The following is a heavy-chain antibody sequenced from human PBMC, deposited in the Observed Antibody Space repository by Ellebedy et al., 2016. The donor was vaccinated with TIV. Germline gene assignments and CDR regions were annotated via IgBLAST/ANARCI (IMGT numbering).Heavy chain of an antibody. CDR3: ARGPYGIVVVPAAMGFDY. CDR1: GYTFTSYD. D-gene: IGHD2-2*01. Sequence: ASVKVSCXASGYTFTSYDINWVRQATGQGLEWMGWMNPNSGNTGYAQKFQGRVTMTRNTSISTAYMELSSLRSDDTAVYYCARGPYGIVVVPAAMGFDYWGQGTLVTISS. V-gene: IGHV1-8*01. J-gene: IGHJ4*02. CDR2: MNPNSGNT.